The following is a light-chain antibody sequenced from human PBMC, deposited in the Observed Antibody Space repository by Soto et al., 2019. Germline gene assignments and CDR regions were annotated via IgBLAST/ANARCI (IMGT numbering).Light chain of an antibody. CDR1: QSVSSN. CDR3: QQHSNWPLT. V-gene: IGKV3-11*01. J-gene: IGKJ4*01. Sequence: EIGLTQSTGTLSLSPGERATLSWRASQSVSSNLAWYQQKTGQAPRLLIQRASTRATGIPARFSASGNGTDFNLTISSLETEDFAVYYCQQHSNWPLTFGGGTKVDNK. CDR2: RAS.